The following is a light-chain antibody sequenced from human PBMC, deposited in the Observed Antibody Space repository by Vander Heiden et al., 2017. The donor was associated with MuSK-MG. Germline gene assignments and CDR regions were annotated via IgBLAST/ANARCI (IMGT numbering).Light chain of an antibody. Sequence: DIQMTQSPSSLTAYVGDRVTITCRASQGISNYLAWYQQKPGKVPQLLIYAASTLQSGVPSRFSGSGSGTDFTLTISSRQPEDVATYYCQKHNSAHFTLGHGTKVDIK. CDR3: QKHNSAHFT. CDR2: AAS. V-gene: IGKV1-27*01. J-gene: IGKJ3*01. CDR1: QGISNY.